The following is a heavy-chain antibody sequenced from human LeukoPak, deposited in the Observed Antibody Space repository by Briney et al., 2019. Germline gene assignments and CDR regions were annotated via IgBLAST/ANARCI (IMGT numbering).Heavy chain of an antibody. CDR2: IYYSGST. CDR3: AGRRDIVAMIPLQCGVYYDYDIDV. V-gene: IGHV4-59*12. D-gene: IGHD5-12*01. J-gene: IGHJ6*03. Sequence: SETLSLTCTVYGGSFSSYYWSWIRQPPGKGLEWIGEIYYSGSTNYNPSLKSRVTISVDTSKNQFSLKLSSVTAADTAVYYCAGRRDIVAMIPLQCGVYYDYDIDVWGKGTTVTVSS. CDR1: GGSFSSYY.